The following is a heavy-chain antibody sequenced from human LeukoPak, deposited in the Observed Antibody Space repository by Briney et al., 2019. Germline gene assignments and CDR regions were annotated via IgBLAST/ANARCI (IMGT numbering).Heavy chain of an antibody. V-gene: IGHV4-31*03. CDR1: GGSISSGGYY. Sequence: PSQTLSLTCTVSGGSISSGGYYWSWIRQHPGKGLEWIGYIYYSGSTYYNPSLKSRVTISVDTSKNQFSLKLSSVTATDTAVYYCARERGGPEWFADEDWFDSWGQGTLVTVSS. CDR2: IYYSGST. J-gene: IGHJ5*01. CDR3: ARERGGPEWFADEDWFDS. D-gene: IGHD3-3*01.